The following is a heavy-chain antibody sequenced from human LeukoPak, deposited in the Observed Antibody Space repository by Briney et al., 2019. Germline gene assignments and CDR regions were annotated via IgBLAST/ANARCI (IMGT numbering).Heavy chain of an antibody. J-gene: IGHJ4*02. V-gene: IGHV1-8*02. CDR1: GGTFSSYA. Sequence: ASVKVSCKASGGTFSSYAINWVRQATGQGLEWMGWMNPNSGNTGYAQKFQGRVTMTRNTSISTAYMELSSLRSEDTAVYYCARSRYRGSSGACAAYWGQGTLVTVSS. D-gene: IGHD6-6*01. CDR3: ARSRYRGSSGACAAY. CDR2: MNPNSGNT.